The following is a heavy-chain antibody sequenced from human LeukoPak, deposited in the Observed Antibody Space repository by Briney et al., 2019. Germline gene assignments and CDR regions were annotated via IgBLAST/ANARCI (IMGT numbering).Heavy chain of an antibody. V-gene: IGHV3-74*01. CDR3: ARGPSGGRYYVGDY. J-gene: IGHJ4*02. CDR2: INSDGSST. Sequence: GGSLRLSCAASGFTPSTYWMHWVRQAPGKGLVWVSRINSDGSSTSYADSVKGRYTISRDNAKNTLYLQMNSLRAEDTAVYYCARGPSGGRYYVGDYWGQGTLVTVSS. CDR1: GFTPSTYW. D-gene: IGHD1-26*01.